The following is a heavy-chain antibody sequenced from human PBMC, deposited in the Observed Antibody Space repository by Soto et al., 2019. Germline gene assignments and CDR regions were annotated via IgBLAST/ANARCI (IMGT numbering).Heavy chain of an antibody. CDR3: ARQPRIVVALKD. Sequence: QVQLVQSGAEVQKPGSSVKVSCKASGGTFRSYAISWVRQAPGQGLEWMGGIIPIFGTANYAQKFQGRVTITADESTSTAYMELSSLSSEDTAVYYCARQPRIVVALKDWGQGTLVTVSS. J-gene: IGHJ4*02. D-gene: IGHD2-2*01. CDR2: IIPIFGTA. V-gene: IGHV1-69*01. CDR1: GGTFRSYA.